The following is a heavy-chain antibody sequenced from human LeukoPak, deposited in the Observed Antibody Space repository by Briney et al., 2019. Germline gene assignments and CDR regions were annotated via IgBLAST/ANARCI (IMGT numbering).Heavy chain of an antibody. D-gene: IGHD3-10*01. CDR1: GGSISSYY. J-gene: IGHJ4*02. Sequence: SETLSLTCTVSGGSISSYYWSWIRQPPGKGLEWIGYIYYSGSTNYNPSLKSRVTISVDTSKNQFSLKLSSVTAADTAVYYCARDSKGGSGSSFLGPPDYWGQGTLVTVSS. CDR3: ARDSKGGSGSSFLGPPDY. CDR2: IYYSGST. V-gene: IGHV4-59*01.